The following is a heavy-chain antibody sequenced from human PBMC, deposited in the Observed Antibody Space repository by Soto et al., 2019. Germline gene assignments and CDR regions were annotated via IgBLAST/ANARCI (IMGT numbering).Heavy chain of an antibody. CDR1: GFSFSSYA. CDR3: AKSYYDFWSGYYRRGSYFDY. J-gene: IGHJ4*02. Sequence: PGGSLRLSCAASGFSFSSYAMSWVRQAPGKGLEWVSAISGRAVSTYYAYSVMGRFTISRDSSKNTLFLQMNSLRAEDTAVYYCAKSYYDFWSGYYRRGSYFDYWGQGTLVTVSS. D-gene: IGHD3-3*01. V-gene: IGHV3-23*01. CDR2: ISGRAVST.